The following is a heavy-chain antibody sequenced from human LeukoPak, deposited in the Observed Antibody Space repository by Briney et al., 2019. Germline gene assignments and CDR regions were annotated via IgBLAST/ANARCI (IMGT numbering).Heavy chain of an antibody. CDR3: AKGADGGYSYGYGY. Sequence: PGGSLRLSCADSEFTFSNYAMSWVRQAPGKGLEWVSAISGSGGSTYYADSVKGRFTISRDNSKNTLYLQVNNLRAEDTAVYYCAKGADGGYSYGYGYWGQGTLVTVSS. CDR2: ISGSGGST. CDR1: EFTFSNYA. D-gene: IGHD5-18*01. J-gene: IGHJ4*02. V-gene: IGHV3-23*01.